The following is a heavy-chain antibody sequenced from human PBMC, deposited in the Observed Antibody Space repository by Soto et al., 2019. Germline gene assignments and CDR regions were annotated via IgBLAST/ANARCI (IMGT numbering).Heavy chain of an antibody. J-gene: IGHJ4*02. Sequence: GASVKVSCKVSGYTLTELSMHWARQAPGKGLEWMGGFDPEGGETIYAQKFQGRVTMTEDTSTDTAYMELSSLRSEDTAVYYCATAVEMATGFDYWGQGTLVTVSS. CDR1: GYTLTELS. CDR3: ATAVEMATGFDY. D-gene: IGHD5-12*01. V-gene: IGHV1-24*01. CDR2: FDPEGGET.